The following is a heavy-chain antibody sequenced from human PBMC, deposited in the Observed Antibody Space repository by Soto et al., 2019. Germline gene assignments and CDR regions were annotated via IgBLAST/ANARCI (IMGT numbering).Heavy chain of an antibody. V-gene: IGHV5-51*01. D-gene: IGHD1-1*01. CDR2: IYPSDSDT. CDR1: GYNFAGYW. J-gene: IGHJ4*02. Sequence: GESLKISCKGSGYNFAGYWIAWVRQMPGKGLELMGIIYPSDSDTRYRPSFQGQVTISADKSISSAYLQWSSLRASDTAMYYCARGGVSTRTFDYCGQGTPVIVSS. CDR3: ARGGVSTRTFDY.